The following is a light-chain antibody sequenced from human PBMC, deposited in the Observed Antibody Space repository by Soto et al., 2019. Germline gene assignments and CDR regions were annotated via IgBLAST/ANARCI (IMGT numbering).Light chain of an antibody. J-gene: IGKJ3*01. V-gene: IGKV3-11*01. CDR3: QHRSSWPGA. CDR2: DAS. Sequence: EIVLTQSPDTRSLSPGERATLSCRARQSVSSFLAWYQQKPGQAPRLLIYDASNRAPGIPARFSGSGSGTDFNLTISSLEPEDFAVYYCQHRSSWPGAFGPGTKVDIK. CDR1: QSVSSF.